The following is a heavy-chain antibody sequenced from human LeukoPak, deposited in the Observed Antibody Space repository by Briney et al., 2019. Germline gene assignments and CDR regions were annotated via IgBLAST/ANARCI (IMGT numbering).Heavy chain of an antibody. J-gene: IGHJ4*02. CDR3: ARDASMINFDY. Sequence: ASVKVSCKASGYTFTVYSINWLREAPGQGLEWMGWITTSTGKPTYAQGYTGRFVFSLDTSVSTTYLHINSLKAEDTAVYYCARDASMINFDYWGQGSLVTVSS. D-gene: IGHD3-16*01. V-gene: IGHV7-4-1*02. CDR1: GYTFTVYS. CDR2: ITTSTGKP.